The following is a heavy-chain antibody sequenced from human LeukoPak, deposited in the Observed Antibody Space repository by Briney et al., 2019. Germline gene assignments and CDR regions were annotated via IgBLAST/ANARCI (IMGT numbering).Heavy chain of an antibody. CDR2: ISSSGSTI. CDR1: GFTFGRYE. D-gene: IGHD1-26*01. CDR3: ARDQGGSSNVNFDY. Sequence: GGSLRLSCAASGFTFGRYEMNWVRQAPGKGLEWVSYISSSGSTIYYADSVKGRFTISRDNAKNSLYLQMNSLRAEDTAVYYCARDQGGSSNVNFDYWGQGTLVTVSS. V-gene: IGHV3-48*03. J-gene: IGHJ4*02.